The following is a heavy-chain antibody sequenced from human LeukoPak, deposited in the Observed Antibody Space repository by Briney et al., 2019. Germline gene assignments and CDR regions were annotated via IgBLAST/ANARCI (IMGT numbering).Heavy chain of an antibody. V-gene: IGHV3-33*01. CDR1: GFTFSSYG. CDR3: ARGITGTTGFDY. J-gene: IGHJ4*02. CDR2: IWYDGSNK. D-gene: IGHD1-7*01. Sequence: GGSLRLSCAASGFTFSSYGMHWVRQAPGKGLEWVAVIWYDGSNKYYADSVKGRFTISRDNSKNTLCLQMNSLRAEDTAVYYCARGITGTTGFDYWGQGTLVTVSS.